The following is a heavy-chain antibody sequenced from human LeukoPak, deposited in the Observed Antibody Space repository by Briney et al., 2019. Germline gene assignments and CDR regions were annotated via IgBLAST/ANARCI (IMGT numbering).Heavy chain of an antibody. D-gene: IGHD2-15*01. V-gene: IGHV1-18*04. J-gene: IGHJ4*02. Sequence: ASVKVSCKASGYTFTGYCMHWVRQAPGQGLEWMGWISAYNGNTNYAQKLQGRVTMTTDTSTSTAYMELRSLRSDDTAVYYCARWGEGYCSGGSCYKADYWGQGTLVTVSS. CDR1: GYTFTGYC. CDR3: ARWGEGYCSGGSCYKADY. CDR2: ISAYNGNT.